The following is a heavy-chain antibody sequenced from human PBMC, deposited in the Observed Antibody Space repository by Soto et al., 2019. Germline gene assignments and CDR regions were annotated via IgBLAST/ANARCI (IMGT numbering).Heavy chain of an antibody. J-gene: IGHJ6*02. Sequence: QVQLVQSGAEVKKPGSSVKVSCRASGDTFSSYTVNWVRQAPGRGLEWLGRIIPVLGTTDYAQKFKGRVTITAEKSTNLVYMELSRPRSEDRAVYYCARRRYCGYDCYHKHYYGMDVWGQRTTVTVAS. V-gene: IGHV1-69*08. CDR2: IIPVLGTT. D-gene: IGHD2-21*02. CDR1: GDTFSSYT. CDR3: ARRRYCGYDCYHKHYYGMDV.